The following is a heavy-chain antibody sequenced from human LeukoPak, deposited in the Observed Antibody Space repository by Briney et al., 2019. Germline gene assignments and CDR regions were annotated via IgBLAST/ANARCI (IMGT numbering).Heavy chain of an antibody. CDR1: GGSISSYY. CDR3: ARGSYGSGSYYNPPGYYGMDV. CDR2: IYYSGST. Sequence: PSETLSLTCTVSGGSISSYYWSWIRQPPGRGLEWIGYIYYSGSTNYNPSLKSRVTISVDTSKNQFSLKLSSVTAADTAVYYCARGSYGSGSYYNPPGYYGMDVWGQGTTVTVSS. J-gene: IGHJ6*02. V-gene: IGHV4-59*01. D-gene: IGHD3-10*01.